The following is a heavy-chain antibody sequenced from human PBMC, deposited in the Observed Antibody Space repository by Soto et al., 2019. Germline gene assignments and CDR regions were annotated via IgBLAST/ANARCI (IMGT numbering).Heavy chain of an antibody. Sequence: ASVKVSCKASGYTFTGYYMHWVRQAPGQGLEWMGWINPNSGGTNYAQKFQGWVTMTRDTSISTAYMELSRLRSDDTAVYYCAKGHCSSTSCYSWFDPWGQGTLVTVSS. V-gene: IGHV1-2*04. CDR2: INPNSGGT. J-gene: IGHJ5*02. D-gene: IGHD2-2*01. CDR1: GYTFTGYY. CDR3: AKGHCSSTSCYSWFDP.